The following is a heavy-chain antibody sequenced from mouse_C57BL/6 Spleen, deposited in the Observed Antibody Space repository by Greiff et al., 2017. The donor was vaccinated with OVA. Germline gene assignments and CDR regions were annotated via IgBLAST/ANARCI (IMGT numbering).Heavy chain of an antibody. CDR1: GYTFTSYW. V-gene: IGHV1-50*01. CDR2: IDPSDSYT. D-gene: IGHD4-1*01. Sequence: QVQLQQPGAELVKPGASVKLSCKASGYTFTSYWMQWVKQRPGQGLEWIGEIDPSDSYTNYNQKFKGKATLTVDTSSSTAYMQLSSLPSEGSAVYYCARGTGTGYAMDYWGQGNSVTVSS. J-gene: IGHJ4*01. CDR3: ARGTGTGYAMDY.